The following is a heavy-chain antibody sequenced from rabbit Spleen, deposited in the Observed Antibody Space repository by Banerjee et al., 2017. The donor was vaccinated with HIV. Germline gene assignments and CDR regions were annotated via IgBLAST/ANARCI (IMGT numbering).Heavy chain of an antibody. CDR1: GVSFSDKDV. Sequence: QEQLEESGGGLVKPEGSLTLTCKASGVSFSDKDVMCWVRQAPVKGLEWIACINIVTGKSVYARWAKGRFTMSRTSSTTVTLQMTSLTAADTATYFCARDLVAVIGWNFNLWGPGTLVTVS. CDR3: ARDLVAVIGWNFNL. D-gene: IGHD1-1*01. V-gene: IGHV1S45*01. CDR2: INIVTGKS. J-gene: IGHJ4*01.